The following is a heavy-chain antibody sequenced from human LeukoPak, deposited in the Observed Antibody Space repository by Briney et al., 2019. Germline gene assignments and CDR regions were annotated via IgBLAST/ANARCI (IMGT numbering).Heavy chain of an antibody. Sequence: KPSETLSLTCTDSGGSISSYYWSWIRQPPGKGLEWIGYIYYSGSTNYNPSLKSRVTISVDTSKNQFSLKLSSVTAADTAVYYCARLMSRYDWFDPWGQGTLVTVSS. J-gene: IGHJ5*02. V-gene: IGHV4-59*01. D-gene: IGHD2-2*01. CDR3: ARLMSRYDWFDP. CDR2: IYYSGST. CDR1: GGSISSYY.